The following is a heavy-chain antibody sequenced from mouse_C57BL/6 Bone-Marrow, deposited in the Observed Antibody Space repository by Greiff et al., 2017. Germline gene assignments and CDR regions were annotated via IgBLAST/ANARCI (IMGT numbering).Heavy chain of an antibody. V-gene: IGHV1-82*01. CDR3: ASWGWFSY. D-gene: IGHD4-1*01. CDR1: GYAFSSSW. Sequence: QVQLQQSGPELVKPGASVKISCKASGYAFSSSWMNWVKQRPGKGIEWIGLLYPAVGVTNYNGKFKGKATLTTDKTYSTAYMQLSSLTSEDSAVYFCASWGWFSYWGQGTLVTVSA. J-gene: IGHJ3*01. CDR2: LYPAVGVT.